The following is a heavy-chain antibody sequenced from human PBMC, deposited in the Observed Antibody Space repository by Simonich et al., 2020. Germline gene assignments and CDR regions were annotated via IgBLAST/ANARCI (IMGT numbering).Heavy chain of an antibody. CDR2: INPNSGGT. D-gene: IGHD6-25*01. CDR3: ARGGLGHWYFDL. V-gene: IGHV1-2*02. CDR1: WYPFTGYY. Sequence: QVQLVQSGAVVKNPGASVKVSCKSSWYPFTGYYMHWVRPAPGQGIAWRGWINPNSGGTNDAQKGQGRVTRTRDKSISTADMELSRLRADDTAVYYCARGGLGHWYFDLWGRGTLVTVSS. J-gene: IGHJ2*01.